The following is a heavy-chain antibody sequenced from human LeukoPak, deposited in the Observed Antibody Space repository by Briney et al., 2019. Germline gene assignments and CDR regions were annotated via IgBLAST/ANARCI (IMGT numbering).Heavy chain of an antibody. D-gene: IGHD6-13*01. CDR3: ARHRVLSAAGFDY. V-gene: IGHV4-34*01. J-gene: IGHJ4*02. CDR1: GGSFSGYY. Sequence: SETLSLTCAVYGGSFSGYYWSWIRQPPGKGLGWIGEINHSGSTNYNPSLKSRVTISVDTSKNQFSLKLSSVTAADTAVYYCARHRVLSAAGFDYWGQGTLVTVSS. CDR2: INHSGST.